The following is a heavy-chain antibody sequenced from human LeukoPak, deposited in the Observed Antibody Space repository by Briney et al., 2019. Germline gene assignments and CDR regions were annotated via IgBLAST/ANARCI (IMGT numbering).Heavy chain of an antibody. D-gene: IGHD5-24*01. V-gene: IGHV4-30-2*01. CDR2: IYHSGST. J-gene: IGHJ4*02. Sequence: PSETLSLTCAVSGGSISSGGYSWSWIRQPPGKGLEWIGYIYHSGSTYYNPSLKSRVTISVDRSKNQFSLKLSSVTAADTAVYYCARVLMVTIADWGQGTLVTVSS. CDR1: GGSISSGGYS. CDR3: ARVLMVTIAD.